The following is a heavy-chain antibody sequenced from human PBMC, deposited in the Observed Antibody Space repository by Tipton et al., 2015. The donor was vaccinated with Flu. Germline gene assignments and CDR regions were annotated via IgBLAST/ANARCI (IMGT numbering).Heavy chain of an antibody. CDR3: VRLDWTTCAY. V-gene: IGHV3-7*01. D-gene: IGHD3/OR15-3a*01. CDR2: INQDGSVN. Sequence: QLVQSGGGLVQPGGSLRLSCAASGFFFSDYWMHWVRQAPGKGLEWVANINQDGSVNYYVDSVKGRFTISRDNAKNSLYLQMNSLRVEDTAVYYCVRLDWTTCAYWGQGSLVTVSS. J-gene: IGHJ4*02. CDR1: GFFFSDYW.